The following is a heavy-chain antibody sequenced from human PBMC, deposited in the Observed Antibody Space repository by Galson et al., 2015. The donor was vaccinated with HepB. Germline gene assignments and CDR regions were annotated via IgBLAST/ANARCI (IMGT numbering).Heavy chain of an antibody. Sequence: SLRLSCAASGFTFSVYYMSWIRQAPGKGLEWISYISSRSDYTNSADSLKGRFTISRDNAKNSLYLQMNSLRAEDTAVYYCARDAGYDSSGFPYYFDYWGQGTLVTVSS. V-gene: IGHV3-11*06. CDR1: GFTFSVYY. J-gene: IGHJ4*02. CDR3: ARDAGYDSSGFPYYFDY. CDR2: ISSRSDYT. D-gene: IGHD3-22*01.